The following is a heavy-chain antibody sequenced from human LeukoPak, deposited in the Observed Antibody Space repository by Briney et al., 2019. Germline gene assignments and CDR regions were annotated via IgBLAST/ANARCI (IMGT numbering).Heavy chain of an antibody. D-gene: IGHD3-10*01. V-gene: IGHV3-33*06. J-gene: IGHJ4*02. CDR2: IWYDGSNQ. CDR1: GFPFSGSG. CDR3: AKDGLWLGESQYCFDY. Sequence: GGSLRLSCAASGFPFSGSGMHWVRQAPGKGLEWVAVIWYDGSNQYYADSVKGRFTISRDNSMNTLYLHLHSLRAEDTAVYYCAKDGLWLGESQYCFDYWGQGTLVTVSS.